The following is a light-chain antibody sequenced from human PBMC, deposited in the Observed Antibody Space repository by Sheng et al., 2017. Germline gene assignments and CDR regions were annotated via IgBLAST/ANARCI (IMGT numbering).Light chain of an antibody. Sequence: DIVMTQSPATLSVSPGETAVITCRAGQSVSTNVAWYQQKPGQAPRLLIYGSSTRATGVPGRFSGSGSGTDFALTINSLQSEDIAVYYCQEYHNWHPYLFGQGTKLEI. CDR3: QEYHNWHPYL. CDR2: GSS. V-gene: IGKV3-15*01. CDR1: QSVSTN. J-gene: IGKJ2*01.